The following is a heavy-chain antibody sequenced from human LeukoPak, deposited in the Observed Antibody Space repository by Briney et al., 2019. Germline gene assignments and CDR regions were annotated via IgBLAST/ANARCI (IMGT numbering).Heavy chain of an antibody. Sequence: PSETLSLTCTVSGGSLNGYYWSWLRQPPGKGLEWIGYISYTGDTNYNPSLKSRVTISLDTSKRQFSLRLSSVTPADTAVYYCARAAHFDSWGQGTLVTVSS. J-gene: IGHJ4*02. V-gene: IGHV4-59*01. CDR3: ARAAHFDS. CDR2: ISYTGDT. CDR1: GGSLNGYY.